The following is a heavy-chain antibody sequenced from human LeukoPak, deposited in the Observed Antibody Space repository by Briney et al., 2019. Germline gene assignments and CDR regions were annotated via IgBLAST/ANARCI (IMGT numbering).Heavy chain of an antibody. CDR1: GGSISSYY. Sequence: SETLSLTCTDSGGSISSYYWSWIRQPAGKGLEWIGRIYTSGSTNYNPSLKSRVTMSVDTSKNQFSLKLSSVTAADTAVYYCARVREEQWLVHRYYFDYWGQGTLVTVSS. J-gene: IGHJ4*02. D-gene: IGHD6-19*01. V-gene: IGHV4-4*07. CDR3: ARVREEQWLVHRYYFDY. CDR2: IYTSGST.